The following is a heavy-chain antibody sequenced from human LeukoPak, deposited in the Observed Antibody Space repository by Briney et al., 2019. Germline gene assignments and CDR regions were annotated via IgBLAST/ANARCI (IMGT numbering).Heavy chain of an antibody. Sequence: GGSLRLSCAASGFTFSSHTMNWVRQGPGKGLEWGSAIGGSGGRTDYADPVKGRFTISRDNSRNTLYLQTTSLRAEDTAVYYCVRDTGVSAYNDYWGQGTLVTVSS. CDR3: VRDTGVSAYNDY. J-gene: IGHJ4*02. V-gene: IGHV3-23*01. CDR1: GFTFSSHT. CDR2: IGGSGGRT. D-gene: IGHD2-8*02.